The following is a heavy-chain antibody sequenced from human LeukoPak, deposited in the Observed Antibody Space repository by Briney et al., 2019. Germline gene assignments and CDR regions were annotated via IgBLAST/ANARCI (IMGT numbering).Heavy chain of an antibody. Sequence: PGGSLRFSCAASEVTLSSYGVSWVRQAPGKGLEGLSAICFSAGTTYYADSVRGRSIISRDNSKNTLYLQLSSLRAEDTAVYYCAKISWDAVGDREKFWGQGTLVTVSS. J-gene: IGHJ4*02. CDR1: EVTLSSYG. V-gene: IGHV3-23*01. D-gene: IGHD3-16*01. CDR3: AKISWDAVGDREKF. CDR2: ICFSAGTT.